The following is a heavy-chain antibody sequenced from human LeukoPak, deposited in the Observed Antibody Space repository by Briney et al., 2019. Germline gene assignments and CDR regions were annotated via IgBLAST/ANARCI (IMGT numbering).Heavy chain of an antibody. Sequence: GGSLRLSCRASRFSFNSYAMHWVRQAPGKGLEWLAFILHDGSKAYHADSINGRFTISRDNSNNTLFLQMSSLTTEDTGVYYCAKDRYGSGNNWLDPWGQGTLVTVSS. J-gene: IGHJ5*02. D-gene: IGHD3-10*01. CDR3: AKDRYGSGNNWLDP. CDR2: ILHDGSKA. CDR1: RFSFNSYA. V-gene: IGHV3-30*02.